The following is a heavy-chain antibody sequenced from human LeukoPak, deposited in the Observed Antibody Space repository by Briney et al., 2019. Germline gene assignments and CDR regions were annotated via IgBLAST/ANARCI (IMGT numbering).Heavy chain of an antibody. Sequence: SETLSLTCTVSGGSISSSSYYWSWIRQPPGKGLEWIGYIYYSGSTNYNPSLKSRVTISVDTSKNQFSLKLSSVTAADTAVYYCARVSGYSYGLDAFDIWGQGTMVTVSS. CDR1: GGSISSSSYY. CDR2: IYYSGST. CDR3: ARVSGYSYGLDAFDI. J-gene: IGHJ3*02. V-gene: IGHV4-61*01. D-gene: IGHD5-18*01.